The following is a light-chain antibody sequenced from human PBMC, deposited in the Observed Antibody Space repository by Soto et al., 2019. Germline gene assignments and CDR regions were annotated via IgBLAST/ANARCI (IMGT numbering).Light chain of an antibody. CDR1: QSVSNN. CDR3: QQYGSSGT. Sequence: EIVMTQSPATLSVSPGESATLYCRASQSVSNNLAWYQQKPGQAPRLLIYGASNRATGIPDRFSGSGSGTDFTLTISRLEPEDFAVYYCQQYGSSGTFGQGTKVDIK. CDR2: GAS. J-gene: IGKJ1*01. V-gene: IGKV3-20*01.